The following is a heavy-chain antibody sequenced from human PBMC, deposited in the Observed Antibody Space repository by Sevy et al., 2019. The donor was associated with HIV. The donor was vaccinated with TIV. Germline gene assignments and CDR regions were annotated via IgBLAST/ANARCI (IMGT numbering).Heavy chain of an antibody. CDR1: GFTFGNHA. D-gene: IGHD2-8*01. Sequence: GGSLRLSCAASGFTFGNHAIHWVRQAPGKGLEWVASISFDGRNEHYADSVKGRFTISRDNSKNTVYLQMTRLRTEDTAVYYCARDRCTDGVCFRSGYFDYWGQGTLVTVSS. V-gene: IGHV3-30*04. CDR3: ARDRCTDGVCFRSGYFDY. CDR2: ISFDGRNE. J-gene: IGHJ4*01.